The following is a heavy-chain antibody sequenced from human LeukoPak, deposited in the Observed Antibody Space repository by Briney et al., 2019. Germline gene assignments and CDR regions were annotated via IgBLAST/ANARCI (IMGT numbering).Heavy chain of an antibody. Sequence: GGSLRLSCAASGFTLSSYSMNWVRQAPGKGLEWVSYIFSSGSTIYYADSVQGRFTVSRDNAKNSLYLQMNSLRDEDTAVYYCARGCGGSPACYIIDYWGQGTLVTVSS. V-gene: IGHV3-48*02. CDR2: IFSSGSTI. CDR3: ARGCGGSPACYIIDY. J-gene: IGHJ4*02. CDR1: GFTLSSYS. D-gene: IGHD2-15*01.